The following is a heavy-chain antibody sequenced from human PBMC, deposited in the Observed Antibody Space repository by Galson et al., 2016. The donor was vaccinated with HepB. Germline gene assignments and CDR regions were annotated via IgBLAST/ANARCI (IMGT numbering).Heavy chain of an antibody. CDR3: ARGGSRPIDY. V-gene: IGHV3-74*01. CDR1: GFTFSSHW. J-gene: IGHJ4*02. D-gene: IGHD1-26*01. CDR2: INTDGSST. Sequence: SLRLSCAAPGFTFSSHWMHWVRQAPGKGLVWVSRINTDGSSTRYADSVKGRFTISRDNAKNTLYLQMNSLRAEDTAVYYCARGGSRPIDYWGQGTLVTVSS.